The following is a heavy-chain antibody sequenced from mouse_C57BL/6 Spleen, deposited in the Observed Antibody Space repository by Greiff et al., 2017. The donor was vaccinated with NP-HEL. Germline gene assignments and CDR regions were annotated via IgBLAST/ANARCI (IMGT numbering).Heavy chain of an antibody. V-gene: IGHV1-9*01. Sequence: QVQLQQSGAELMKPGASVKLSCKATGYTFTGYWIEWVKQRPGHGLEWIGEILPGSGSTNYNEKFKGKATFSADTSSNTAYMQLSSLTTEDSAIYYCARVPIYYYGSSYGNDYWGQGTTLTVSS. CDR2: ILPGSGST. CDR1: GYTFTGYW. J-gene: IGHJ2*01. CDR3: ARVPIYYYGSSYGNDY. D-gene: IGHD1-1*01.